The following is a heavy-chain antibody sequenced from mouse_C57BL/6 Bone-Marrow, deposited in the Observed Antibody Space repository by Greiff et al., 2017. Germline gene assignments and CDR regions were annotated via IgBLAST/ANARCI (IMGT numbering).Heavy chain of an antibody. CDR1: GFTFSSYG. D-gene: IGHD1-1*01. Sequence: EVKLVESGGDLVKPGGSLKLSCAASGFTFSSYGMSWVRQTPDKRLEWVATISSGGSYTYYPDSVKGRFTISRDNAKNTLYLQMSSLKSEDTAMYYCASLITTVVERNAMDYWGQGTSVTVSS. J-gene: IGHJ4*01. CDR3: ASLITTVVERNAMDY. CDR2: ISSGGSYT. V-gene: IGHV5-6*02.